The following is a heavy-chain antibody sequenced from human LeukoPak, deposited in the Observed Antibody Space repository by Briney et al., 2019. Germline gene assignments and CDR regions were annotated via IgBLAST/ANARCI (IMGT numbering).Heavy chain of an antibody. D-gene: IGHD3-3*01. Sequence: PSETLSLTCTVSGGSISSGGYYWSWIRQPAGKGLEWIGHISPSGSTNYNPSIKSRVTISLDTSKNQFSLRLSSVTAADTAVYYCAREFILGENSFGVKNYFDYWGQGTLVTVSS. CDR2: ISPSGST. J-gene: IGHJ4*02. CDR1: GGSISSGGYY. V-gene: IGHV4-61*09. CDR3: AREFILGENSFGVKNYFDY.